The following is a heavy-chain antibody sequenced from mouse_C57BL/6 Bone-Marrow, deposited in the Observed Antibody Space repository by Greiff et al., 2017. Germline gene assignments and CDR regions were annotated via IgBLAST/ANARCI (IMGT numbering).Heavy chain of an antibody. CDR1: GFNIKDYY. D-gene: IGHD2-14*01. J-gene: IGHJ2*01. V-gene: IGHV14-2*01. Sequence: EVQLQQSGAELVKPGASVKLSCTASGFNIKDYYMHWVKQRTEQGLEWIGRIDPEDGDTKYAPKFQGKATITADTSSNTAYLQLSSLTSEVTAVYYCARDRYKAYFDYWGQGTTLTVSS. CDR2: IDPEDGDT. CDR3: ARDRYKAYFDY.